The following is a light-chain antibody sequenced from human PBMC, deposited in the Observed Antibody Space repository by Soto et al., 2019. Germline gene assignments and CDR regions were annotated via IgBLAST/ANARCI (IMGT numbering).Light chain of an antibody. CDR1: SRHSGYA. J-gene: IGLJ1*01. V-gene: IGLV4-69*01. CDR3: KTWCTGDTYV. Sequence: QSVLTQPPSASASPGDSVKLTCTGISRHSGYAIDCPQQQPEKGPRYVIKLNSDGSHNKGDGVPDRFSGSSSGAERYLTISSLQSEDEADYYCKTWCTGDTYVFGTGTKVTVL. CDR2: LNSDGSH.